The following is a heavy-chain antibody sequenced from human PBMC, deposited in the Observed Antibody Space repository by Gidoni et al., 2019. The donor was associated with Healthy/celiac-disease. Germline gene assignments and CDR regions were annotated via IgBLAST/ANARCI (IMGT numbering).Heavy chain of an antibody. Sequence: QVQLVESGGGVVQPGRSLRLSCAASGFTFSSYGMHWVRQAPGKGLEWVAVIWYDGSNKYYADSVKGRFTISRDNSKNTLYLQMNSLRAEDTAVYYCATLAYPIGAFDIWGQGTMVTVSS. CDR1: GFTFSSYG. CDR2: IWYDGSNK. J-gene: IGHJ3*02. CDR3: ATLAYPIGAFDI. V-gene: IGHV3-33*01.